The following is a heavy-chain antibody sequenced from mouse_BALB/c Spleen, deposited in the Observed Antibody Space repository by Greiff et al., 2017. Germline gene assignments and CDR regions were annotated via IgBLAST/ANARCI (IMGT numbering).Heavy chain of an antibody. Sequence: QVQLQQPGAELVMPGASVKMSCKASGYTFTDYWMHWVKQRPGQGLEWIGAIDTSDSYTSYNQKFKGKATLTVDESSSTAYMQLSSLTSEDSAVYYCARWGNRYAMDYWGQGTSVTVSS. CDR2: IDTSDSYT. V-gene: IGHV1-69*01. J-gene: IGHJ4*01. CDR1: GYTFTDYW. CDR3: ARWGNRYAMDY. D-gene: IGHD2-1*01.